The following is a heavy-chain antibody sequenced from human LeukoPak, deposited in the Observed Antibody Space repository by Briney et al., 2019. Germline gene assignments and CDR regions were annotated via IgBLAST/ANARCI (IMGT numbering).Heavy chain of an antibody. Sequence: GGSLRLSCAASGFTFSSYSMNWVRQAPGKGLEWVSSISSSSSYIYYADSVKGRFTISRDNAKNSLYLQMNSLRAEDTAVYYCARVRGSSGWLYYFDYWGQGTLVTVSS. CDR3: ARVRGSSGWLYYFDY. CDR2: ISSSSSYI. J-gene: IGHJ4*02. V-gene: IGHV3-21*01. CDR1: GFTFSSYS. D-gene: IGHD6-19*01.